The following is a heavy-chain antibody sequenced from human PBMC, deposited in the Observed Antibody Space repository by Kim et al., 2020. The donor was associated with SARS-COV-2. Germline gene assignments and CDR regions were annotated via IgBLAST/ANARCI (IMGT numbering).Heavy chain of an antibody. CDR1: GFTFSNYW. Sequence: GGSLRLSCTASGFTFSNYWMTWVRQAPGRGLEWMASINPGGSEMYYADSVKGRFTISRDNANDLLYLQMNVLRAEDTALYYCARDPDYGGSGVFLDFWGQGTLVTVSS. D-gene: IGHD4-17*01. CDR2: INPGGSEM. CDR3: ARDPDYGGSGVFLDF. J-gene: IGHJ4*02. V-gene: IGHV3-7*03.